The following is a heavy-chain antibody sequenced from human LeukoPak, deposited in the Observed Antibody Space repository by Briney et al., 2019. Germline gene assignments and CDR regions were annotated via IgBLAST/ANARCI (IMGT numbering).Heavy chain of an antibody. CDR1: GYTFTSYY. CDR3: ARDRGSIVGATGNWLDP. V-gene: IGHV1-46*01. CDR2: INPSGGST. D-gene: IGHD1-26*01. Sequence: ASVKVSCKASGYTFTSYYMHWVRQAPGQGLEWMGIINPSGGSTSYAQKFQGRVTMTRDTSTSTVYMELSSLRSEDTAVYYCARDRGSIVGATGNWLDPWGQGTLVTVSS. J-gene: IGHJ5*02.